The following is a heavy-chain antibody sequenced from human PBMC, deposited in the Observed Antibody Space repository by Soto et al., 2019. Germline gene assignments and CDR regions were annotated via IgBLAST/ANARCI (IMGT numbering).Heavy chain of an antibody. D-gene: IGHD6-19*01. Sequence: QVQLVESGGGVVQPGRSLRLSCAASGFTFSSYGMHWVRQAPGKGLEWVAVIWYDGSNKYYADSVKGRFTISRDNSKNRLYLQMNGLRAEDTAVYYCARDREQWLVPYYFDYWGQGTLVTVSS. J-gene: IGHJ4*02. CDR2: IWYDGSNK. V-gene: IGHV3-33*01. CDR3: ARDREQWLVPYYFDY. CDR1: GFTFSSYG.